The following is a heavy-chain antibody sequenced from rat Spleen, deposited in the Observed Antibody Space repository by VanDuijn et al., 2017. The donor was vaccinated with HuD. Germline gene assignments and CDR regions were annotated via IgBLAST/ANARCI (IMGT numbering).Heavy chain of an antibody. V-gene: IGHV3-1*01. Sequence: EVQLQESGPGLVKPSQSLSLTCSVTGYSITSNYWGWIRQFPGNKMEWMGYTSYRGSTSYNPSLKSRISITRDTSKNQFFLQLNSVTTEDTATYYCAKDKDGGYVMDAWGQGASVTVSS. CDR3: AKDKDGGYVMDA. J-gene: IGHJ4*01. D-gene: IGHD1-11*01. CDR1: GYSITSNY. CDR2: TSYRGST.